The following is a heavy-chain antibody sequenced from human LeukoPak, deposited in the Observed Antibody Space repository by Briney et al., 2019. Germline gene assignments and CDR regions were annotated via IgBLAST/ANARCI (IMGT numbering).Heavy chain of an antibody. CDR1: EFTFSSYS. J-gene: IGHJ4*02. CDR2: ISSSSSTI. CDR3: ARGPTIAPYYFDY. Sequence: GGSLRLSCAASEFTFSSYSMNWVRQAPGKGLEWVSYISSSSSTIYYADSVKGRFTISRDNAKNSLYLQMNSLRAEDTAVYYCARGPTIAPYYFDYWGQGTLVTVSS. D-gene: IGHD6-13*01. V-gene: IGHV3-48*01.